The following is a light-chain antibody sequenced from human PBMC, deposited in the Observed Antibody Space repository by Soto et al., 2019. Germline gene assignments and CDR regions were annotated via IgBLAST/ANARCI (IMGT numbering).Light chain of an antibody. J-gene: IGLJ2*01. CDR2: DVN. CDR1: SSDIGAYNF. CDR3: TSWTTSTTMI. Sequence: QSALTQPASVSGSPGQSITISCTGTSSDIGAYNFVSWYQQHPGKAPKLMLYDVNIRPSGVSNRFSGSKSGNTASLTISGLQAEDEADYSRTSWTTSTTMIFGGGTKLTVL. V-gene: IGLV2-14*03.